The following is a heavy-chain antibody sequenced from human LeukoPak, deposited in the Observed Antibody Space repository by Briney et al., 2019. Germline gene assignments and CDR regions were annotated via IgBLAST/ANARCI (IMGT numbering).Heavy chain of an antibody. CDR2: IYYSGST. V-gene: IGHV4-59*01. J-gene: IGHJ5*02. CDR3: AGGAGYSSGWYVL. CDR1: GGSISSSY. D-gene: IGHD6-19*01. Sequence: SETLSLTCTVSGGSISSSYWSWIRQPPGKGLEWIGYIYYSGSTNYNPSLKSRVTISVDTSKNQFSLKLSSVTAADTAVYYCAGGAGYSSGWYVLWAQGTVLTVSS.